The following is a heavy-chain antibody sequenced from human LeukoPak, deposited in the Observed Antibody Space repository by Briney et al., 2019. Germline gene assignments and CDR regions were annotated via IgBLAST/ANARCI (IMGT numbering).Heavy chain of an antibody. Sequence: PSETLSLTCTVSGDSLSDTNNNWGWVRQPPGKGLEWIGSIYYSGTTIYNPSLKSRVTVSVDTSKNQYFLRLTSVTAADTAVYYCGGIATAGTVDFWGRGALVTVSS. CDR1: GDSLSDTNNN. D-gene: IGHD6-13*01. CDR2: IYYSGTT. CDR3: GGIATAGTVDF. V-gene: IGHV4-39*07. J-gene: IGHJ4*02.